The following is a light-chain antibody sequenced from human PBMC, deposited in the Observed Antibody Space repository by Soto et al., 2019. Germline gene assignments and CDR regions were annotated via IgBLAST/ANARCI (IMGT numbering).Light chain of an antibody. J-gene: IGKJ1*01. CDR1: QSVSSNY. Sequence: EIVLTQSPGTLSLSPGERATLSCRASQSVSSNYLAWYQQKHGQAPRLLIYGASSRATGIPDRFSGSGSGTDFSLTISRLEPEDFAVYYCQQYASTLSGTFGQGTKVEIK. CDR2: GAS. V-gene: IGKV3-20*01. CDR3: QQYASTLSGT.